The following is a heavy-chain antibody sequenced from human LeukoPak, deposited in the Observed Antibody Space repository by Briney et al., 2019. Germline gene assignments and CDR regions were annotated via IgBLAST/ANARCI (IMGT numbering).Heavy chain of an antibody. Sequence: GASVKVSCKASGYTFTGYYMHWVRQAPGQVLEWMGWINPNSGGTNYAQKFQGRVTMTRDTSISTAYMELSRLRSDDTAVYYCARDRVGSSWSFDYWGQGTLVTVSS. V-gene: IGHV1-2*02. CDR3: ARDRVGSSWSFDY. CDR2: INPNSGGT. CDR1: GYTFTGYY. D-gene: IGHD6-13*01. J-gene: IGHJ4*02.